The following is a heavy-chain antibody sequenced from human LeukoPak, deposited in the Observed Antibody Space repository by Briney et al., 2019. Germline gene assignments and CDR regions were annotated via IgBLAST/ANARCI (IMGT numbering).Heavy chain of an antibody. CDR3: ARDTLKWESLYYYYMDV. D-gene: IGHD1-26*01. V-gene: IGHV3-21*01. J-gene: IGHJ6*03. Sequence: PGGSLRLSCAASGFTFSSYSMNWVRQAPGKGLEWVSSISTSSSYIYYADSVKGRFTISRDNARNSLYLQVNSLRAEDTAVYYCARDTLKWESLYYYYMDVWGKGTTVTVSS. CDR2: ISTSSSYI. CDR1: GFTFSSYS.